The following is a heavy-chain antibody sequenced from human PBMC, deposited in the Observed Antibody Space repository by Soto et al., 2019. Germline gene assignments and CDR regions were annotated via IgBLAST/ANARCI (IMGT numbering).Heavy chain of an antibody. J-gene: IGHJ3*02. CDR3: AHRRDSSSWYSDAFDI. V-gene: IGHV2-5*01. D-gene: IGHD6-13*01. Sequence: SCPTLVNPTQTLTLTCTFSGFSLSTSGVGVGWIRQPPGKALEWLALIYWNDDKRYSPSLKSRLTITKDTSKNQVVLTMTNLDPVDTATYYCAHRRDSSSWYSDAFDIWGQGTMVTVSS. CDR1: GFSLSTSGVG. CDR2: IYWNDDK.